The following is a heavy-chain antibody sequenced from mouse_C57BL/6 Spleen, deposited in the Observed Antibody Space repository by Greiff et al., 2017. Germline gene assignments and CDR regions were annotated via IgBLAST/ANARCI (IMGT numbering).Heavy chain of an antibody. V-gene: IGHV1-80*01. J-gene: IGHJ1*03. D-gene: IGHD4-1*01. CDR1: GYAFSSYW. Sequence: VQLQQSGAELVKPGASVKISCKASGYAFSSYWMNWVKQRPGKGLEWIGQIYPGDGDTNYNGKFKGEATLTADKSSSTSYMQLSILTSEDSAVYFCARSTGTGYFDVWGTGTTVTVSS. CDR2: IYPGDGDT. CDR3: ARSTGTGYFDV.